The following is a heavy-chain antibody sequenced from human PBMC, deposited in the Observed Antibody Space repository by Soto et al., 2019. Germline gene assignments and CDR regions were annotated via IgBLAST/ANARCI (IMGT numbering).Heavy chain of an antibody. V-gene: IGHV4-30-4*01. CDR3: ARALYCYGIDV. CDR2: IYHSDSA. Sequence: QVQLQESGPGLVKPSQTLSLTCTVSGGSISSGDYYWIWIRQPPGKGLAWIGYIYHSDSAFYNPSLMSRITMSIDTATNRFSLRLASVSGADTAVYFCARALYCYGIDVWGPGTTVTVSS. J-gene: IGHJ6*02. CDR1: GGSISSGDYY.